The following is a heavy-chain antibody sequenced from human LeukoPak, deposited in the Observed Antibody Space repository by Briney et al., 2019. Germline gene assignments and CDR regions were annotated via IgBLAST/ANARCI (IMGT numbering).Heavy chain of an antibody. CDR3: AKGLVVAARTYYYYYMDV. D-gene: IGHD2-15*01. J-gene: IGHJ6*03. CDR1: GFTFSSYA. Sequence: QPGGSLRLSCAASGFTFSSYAMSWVRQAPGKGLEWVSAIRGSGGSTYYADSVKGRFTISRDNSKNTLYLQMNSLRAEDTAVYYCAKGLVVAARTYYYYYMDVWGKGTTVTVSS. V-gene: IGHV3-23*01. CDR2: IRGSGGST.